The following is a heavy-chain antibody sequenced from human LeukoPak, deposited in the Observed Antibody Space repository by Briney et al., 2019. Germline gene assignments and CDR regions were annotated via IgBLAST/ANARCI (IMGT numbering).Heavy chain of an antibody. CDR2: IYSGGST. J-gene: IGHJ4*02. CDR1: GFTVSSNH. V-gene: IGHV3-66*01. CDR3: ASAVALDY. Sequence: PGGSLRLSCAASGFTVSSNHMSWVRQAPGKGLEWVSIIYSGGSTYYADSVKGRFTISRDNSKNTLYLQMNSLRAEDTAVYYCASAVALDYWGQGTLVTVSS.